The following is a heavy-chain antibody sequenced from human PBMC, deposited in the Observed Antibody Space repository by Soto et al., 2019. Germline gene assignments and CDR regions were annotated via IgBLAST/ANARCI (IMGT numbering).Heavy chain of an antibody. CDR1: GFTFSSYG. J-gene: IGHJ3*02. D-gene: IGHD4-17*01. CDR3: HYGHYAVDAFDI. V-gene: IGHV3-30*03. Sequence: PGGSLRLSCAASGFTFSSYGMHWVRQAPGKGLEWVAVISYDGSNKYYADSVKGRFTISRDNSKNTLYLQMNSLRAEDTAVYYCHYGHYAVDAFDIWGQGTMVTVSS. CDR2: ISYDGSNK.